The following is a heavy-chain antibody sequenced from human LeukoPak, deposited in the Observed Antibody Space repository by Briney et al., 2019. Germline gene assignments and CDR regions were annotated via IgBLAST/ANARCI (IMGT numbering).Heavy chain of an antibody. CDR2: ITGSGSGT. D-gene: IGHD3-10*01. V-gene: IGHV3-23*01. CDR3: AKDPHYYGSGSYSYFDY. J-gene: IGHJ4*02. Sequence: GGTLRLSCAASGFTFSSYAMSWVRQAPGKGLEWVSGITGSGSGTYYADSVKGQFTISRDNAKNTLYLQMNSLRAEDTAVYYCAKDPHYYGSGSYSYFDYWGQGTLVTVSS. CDR1: GFTFSSYA.